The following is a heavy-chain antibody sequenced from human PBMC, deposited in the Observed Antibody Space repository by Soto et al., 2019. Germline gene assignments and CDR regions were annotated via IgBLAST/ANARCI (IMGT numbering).Heavy chain of an antibody. CDR3: AHKWDGYSGFKY. CDR2: IYWDDDT. J-gene: IGHJ4*02. CDR1: GFSLSTSGVG. Sequence: QITLKESGPTLVKPTQTLTLTCTFSGFSLSTSGVGVGWIRQPPGKALEWLALIYWDDDTRYSPSLKSRLTIAQHTSKHHLVLTTTNMDPVDTATYYRAHKWDGYSGFKYWGQGTLVTVSS. V-gene: IGHV2-5*02. D-gene: IGHD5-18*01.